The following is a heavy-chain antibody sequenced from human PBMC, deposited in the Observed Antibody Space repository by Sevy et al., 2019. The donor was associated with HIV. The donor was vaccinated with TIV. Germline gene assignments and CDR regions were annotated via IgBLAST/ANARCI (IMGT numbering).Heavy chain of an antibody. J-gene: IGHJ4*02. D-gene: IGHD1-1*01. Sequence: GGSLRRSCAASGFTFSSYAMSWVRQAPGKGLEWVSAISGSGGSTYYADSVKGRFTISRDNSKNTLYLQMNSLRAEDTAVYYCAKDLAGWTVLEAFDYWGQGTLVTVSS. CDR1: GFTFSSYA. CDR3: AKDLAGWTVLEAFDY. CDR2: ISGSGGST. V-gene: IGHV3-23*01.